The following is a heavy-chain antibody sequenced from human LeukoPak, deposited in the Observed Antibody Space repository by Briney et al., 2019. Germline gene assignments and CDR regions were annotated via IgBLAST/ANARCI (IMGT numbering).Heavy chain of an antibody. CDR1: GGSFSGYY. J-gene: IGHJ3*02. Sequence: PSETLSLTCAVYGGSFSGYYWSWIRQPPGRGLEWIGEINHSGSTNYNPSLKSRVTISVDTSKNQFSLKLSSVTAADTAVYYCAREGDSSSRWNDAFDIWGQGTMVTVSS. V-gene: IGHV4-34*01. CDR2: INHSGST. D-gene: IGHD6-13*01. CDR3: AREGDSSSRWNDAFDI.